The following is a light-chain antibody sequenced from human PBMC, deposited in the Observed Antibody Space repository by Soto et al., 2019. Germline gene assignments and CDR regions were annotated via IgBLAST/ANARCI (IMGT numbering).Light chain of an antibody. J-gene: IGKJ4*01. CDR3: QQYHDWPPLT. CDR1: QYISSN. V-gene: IGKV3D-15*01. Sequence: DIVMTQSPATLSESLGERVTLSCRASQYISSNLAWYQQKPGQPPRLLIYDATSRATGIPSRFSGSGSGTDFTLTIISLQSEDFAVYFCQQYHDWPPLTFGGGTKVEIK. CDR2: DAT.